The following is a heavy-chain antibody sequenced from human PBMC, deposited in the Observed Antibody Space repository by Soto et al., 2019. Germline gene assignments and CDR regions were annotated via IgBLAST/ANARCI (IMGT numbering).Heavy chain of an antibody. D-gene: IGHD4-17*01. V-gene: IGHV3-23*01. CDR3: ASPPRATVTDNIFDF. CDR1: GFTLNNHA. J-gene: IGHJ4*02. CDR2: ISGSDGST. Sequence: EVQLLESGGGLVQPGGSLRLSCTASGFTLNNHAMSWGRQAPGKGLEWVSVISGSDGSTYYTDSVRGRFSISRDSSKNTLYLQMSSLRAEDTAVYYCASPPRATVTDNIFDFWGPGTLVTVSS.